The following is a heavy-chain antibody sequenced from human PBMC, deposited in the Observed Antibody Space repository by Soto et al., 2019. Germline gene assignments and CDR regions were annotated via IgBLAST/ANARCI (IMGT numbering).Heavy chain of an antibody. V-gene: IGHV3-23*01. Sequence: EVQLLESGGGLVQPGGSLRLSCAVSGFSFSTYAMSWVRQAPGKGLEWVSGISAGGGNTYYADSVRGRFTISRDNSKDTLSLQITGRRAEDTAFYYCAKHAEYQLVSWFDPWGQGPLVTVPS. J-gene: IGHJ5*02. CDR3: AKHAEYQLVSWFDP. CDR2: ISAGGGNT. D-gene: IGHD2-2*01. CDR1: GFSFSTYA.